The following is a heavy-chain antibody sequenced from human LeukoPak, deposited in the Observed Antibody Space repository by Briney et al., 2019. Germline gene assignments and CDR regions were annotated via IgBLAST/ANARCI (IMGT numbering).Heavy chain of an antibody. CDR2: IYHSGST. V-gene: IGHV4-39*07. Sequence: SETLSLTCTVSGGSISSSSYYWGWIRQPPGKGLEWIGYIYHSGSTYYNPSLKSRVTISVDRSKNQFSLKLSSVTAADTAVYYCASSIVVVPAAIGVLDPWGQGTLVTVSS. CDR1: GGSISSSSYY. CDR3: ASSIVVVPAAIGVLDP. J-gene: IGHJ5*02. D-gene: IGHD2-2*01.